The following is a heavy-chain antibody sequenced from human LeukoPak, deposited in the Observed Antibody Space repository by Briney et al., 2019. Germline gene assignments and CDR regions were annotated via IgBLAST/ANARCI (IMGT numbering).Heavy chain of an antibody. Sequence: PSETLSLTCTVSGNSFGDYYWSWIRQPPGKGLEWIGYIYYSGSTNYNPSLKSRVTISVDTSKNQFSLKLSSVTAADTAVYYCARVFAPDLYFDYWGQGTLVTVSS. CDR1: GNSFGDYY. V-gene: IGHV4-59*01. J-gene: IGHJ4*02. CDR2: IYYSGST. CDR3: ARVFAPDLYFDY. D-gene: IGHD1-14*01.